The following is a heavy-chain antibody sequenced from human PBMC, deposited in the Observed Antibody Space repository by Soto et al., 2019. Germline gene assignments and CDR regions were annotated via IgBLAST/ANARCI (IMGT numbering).Heavy chain of an antibody. J-gene: IGHJ5*02. CDR1: GGSISSSSYY. CDR3: ARHENLNSPLRYFDWLPRGCWFDP. Sequence: QLQLQESGPGLVKPSETLSLTCTVSGGSISSSSYYWGWIRQPPGKGLEWIGSIYYSGSTYYNPSLKSRVNISVDTSKNQCSLKLSSVTAADTAVYYCARHENLNSPLRYFDWLPRGCWFDPWGQGTLVTVSS. CDR2: IYYSGST. D-gene: IGHD3-9*01. V-gene: IGHV4-39*01.